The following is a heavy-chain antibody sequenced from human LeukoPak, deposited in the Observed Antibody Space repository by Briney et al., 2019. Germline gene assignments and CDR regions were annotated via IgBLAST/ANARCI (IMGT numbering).Heavy chain of an antibody. Sequence: ASVKVSCKASGYTFTSYYIHWVRQAPGQGLEWMGMINPSGGSTSYAQKFQGRVTMTRDTSTSTVYMELSSLRSEDTAVYYCAREIAAAGTTYYYYYGMDVWGQGTTVTVSS. J-gene: IGHJ6*02. CDR1: GYTFTSYY. CDR3: AREIAAAGTTYYYYYGMDV. CDR2: INPSGGST. V-gene: IGHV1-46*01. D-gene: IGHD6-13*01.